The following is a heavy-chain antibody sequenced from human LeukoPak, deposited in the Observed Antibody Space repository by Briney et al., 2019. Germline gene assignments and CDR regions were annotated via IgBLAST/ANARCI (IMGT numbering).Heavy chain of an antibody. D-gene: IGHD1-14*01. J-gene: IGHJ4*02. V-gene: IGHV3-23*01. Sequence: GGSLRLSCAASGFTFSSFAMSWVRQAPGKGLEWVSAISGSTGSTFLVDSVKGRFTISRDNAKNTLYLQMSSLRAEDTAVYYCAKGIRNYGPTHFDYWGQGTLVTVSP. CDR3: AKGIRNYGPTHFDY. CDR2: ISGSTGST. CDR1: GFTFSSFA.